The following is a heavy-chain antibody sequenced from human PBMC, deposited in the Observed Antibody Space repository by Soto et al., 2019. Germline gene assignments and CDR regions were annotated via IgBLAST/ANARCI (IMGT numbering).Heavy chain of an antibody. CDR1: GFTFGDYA. CDR2: IRSKAYGGTT. D-gene: IGHD5-18*01. J-gene: IGHJ5*02. CDR3: TREGGYSYGYLNP. Sequence: GGSLRLSCTASGFTFGDYAMSWVRQAPGKGLEWVGFIRSKAYGGTTEYAASVKGRFTISRDDSKSIAYLQMNSLKTEDTAVYYCTREGGYSYGYLNPWGQGTRVTVS. V-gene: IGHV3-49*04.